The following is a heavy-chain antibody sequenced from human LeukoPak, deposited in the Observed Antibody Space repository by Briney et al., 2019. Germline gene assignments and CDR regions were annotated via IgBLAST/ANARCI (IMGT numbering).Heavy chain of an antibody. V-gene: IGHV1-69*04. J-gene: IGHJ3*02. CDR1: GGTFSSYA. Sequence: ASVKVSCKASGGTFSSYAISWVRQAPGQGLEWMGRIIPILGIANCAQKFQGRVTITADKSTGTAYMELSSLRSEDTAVYYCARGDDYYDSGSYAFDIWGQGTMVTVSS. CDR2: IIPILGIA. CDR3: ARGDDYYDSGSYAFDI. D-gene: IGHD3-10*01.